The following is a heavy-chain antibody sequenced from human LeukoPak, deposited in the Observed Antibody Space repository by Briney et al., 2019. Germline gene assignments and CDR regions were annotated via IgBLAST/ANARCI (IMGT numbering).Heavy chain of an antibody. J-gene: IGHJ5*02. D-gene: IGHD6-13*01. CDR2: IYHSGST. CDR3: ARPRRMAAAHFDP. V-gene: IGHV4-4*02. Sequence: SETLSLTCAVSGGSISSSNWWSWVRQPPGKGLEWIGEIYHSGSTNYNPSLKSRVTISVDTSKNQFSLKLSSVTAADTAVYYCARPRRMAAAHFDPWGQGTLVTVSS. CDR1: GGSISSSNW.